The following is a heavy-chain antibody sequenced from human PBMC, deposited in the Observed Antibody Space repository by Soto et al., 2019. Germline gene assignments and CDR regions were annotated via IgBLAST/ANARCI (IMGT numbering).Heavy chain of an antibody. D-gene: IGHD3-10*01. J-gene: IGHJ4*02. CDR3: ARHDIGYYGSGSYSPVGIDY. Sequence: QLQLQESGPGLVKPSETLSLTCTVSGGSISSSSYYWGWIRQPPGKGLEWIGSIYYSGSTYYNPSLKSRVTISVDTSKNQFSLKLSSVTAADTAVYYCARHDIGYYGSGSYSPVGIDYWGQGTLVTVSS. CDR2: IYYSGST. V-gene: IGHV4-39*01. CDR1: GGSISSSSYY.